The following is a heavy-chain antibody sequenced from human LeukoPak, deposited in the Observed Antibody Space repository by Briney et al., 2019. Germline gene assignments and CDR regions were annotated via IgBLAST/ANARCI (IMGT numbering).Heavy chain of an antibody. CDR3: AKSDWFDP. CDR2: IKSDGSST. CDR1: GFTFSSYS. V-gene: IGHV3-74*01. J-gene: IGHJ5*02. Sequence: GGSLRLSCAASGFTFSSYSMHWVRQAPGKGLVWVSRIKSDGSSTSYADSVKGRFTISRDNAKNTLYLQMDSLSVEDTAVSYCAKSDWFDPWGQGTLVTVSS.